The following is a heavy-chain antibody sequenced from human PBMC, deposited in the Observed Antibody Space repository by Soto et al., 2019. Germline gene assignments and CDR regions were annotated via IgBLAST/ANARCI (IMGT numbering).Heavy chain of an antibody. J-gene: IGHJ6*02. V-gene: IGHV3-13*01. D-gene: IGHD3-16*01. CDR3: ARKGRRGTPYGMDV. CDR2: IGTAGDT. Sequence: GGSLRLSCAASGFTFSSYDMHWVRQATGKGLEWVSAIGTAGDTYYPGSVKGRFTISRENAKNSLYLQMNSLRAGDTAVYYCARKGRRGTPYGMDVWGQGTTVTVSS. CDR1: GFTFSSYD.